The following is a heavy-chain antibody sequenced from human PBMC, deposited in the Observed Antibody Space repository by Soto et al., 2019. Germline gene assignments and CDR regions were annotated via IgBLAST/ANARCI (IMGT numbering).Heavy chain of an antibody. CDR3: VRSVAVPAAPDY. D-gene: IGHD2-2*01. Sequence: QVQLVQSGAEVKKPGASVKVSCKASGYTFTSYAMHWVRQAPGQRLEWMGWINAGNGNTKYSQKFQGRVTITRDTSASTAYMELSSLSSEDMAVYYCVRSVAVPAAPDYWGQGTLVTVSS. CDR2: INAGNGNT. J-gene: IGHJ4*02. V-gene: IGHV1-3*01. CDR1: GYTFTSYA.